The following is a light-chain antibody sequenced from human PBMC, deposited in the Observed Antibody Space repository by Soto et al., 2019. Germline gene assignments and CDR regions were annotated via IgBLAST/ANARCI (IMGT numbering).Light chain of an antibody. CDR3: SSYTSSNTYVV. V-gene: IGLV2-14*01. J-gene: IGLJ2*01. CDR1: SSDVGAYNY. Sequence: QSALTQPASVSGSPGQSITISCTGTSSDVGAYNYVSWYQQHPGKAPKLMIYYVTNRPSGVSNRFSGSKSGNTASLTISGLQAEDEADYYCSSYTSSNTYVVFGGGTKLTVL. CDR2: YVT.